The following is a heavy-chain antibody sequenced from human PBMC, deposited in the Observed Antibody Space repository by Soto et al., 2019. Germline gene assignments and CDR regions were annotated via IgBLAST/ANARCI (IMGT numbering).Heavy chain of an antibody. V-gene: IGHV4-59*01. J-gene: IGHJ6*02. D-gene: IGHD6-13*01. CDR2: IYYSGST. CDR1: GGSISSYY. Sequence: SETLSLTCTVSGGSISSYYWSWIRQPPGEGLEWIGYIYYSGSTNYNPDLKSRVTISVDTSKNQFSLKLSSVTAADTAVYYCARKVAAAGPDYYGMHXWGQVTSFTVS. CDR3: ARKVAAAGPDYYGMHX.